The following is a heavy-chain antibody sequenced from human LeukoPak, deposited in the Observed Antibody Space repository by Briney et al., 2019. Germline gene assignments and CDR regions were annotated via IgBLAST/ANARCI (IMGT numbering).Heavy chain of an antibody. CDR1: GGSFSGYY. CDR2: IYHSGST. V-gene: IGHV4-38-2*01. J-gene: IGHJ3*02. D-gene: IGHD3-10*01. Sequence: SETLSLTCAVYGGSFSGYYWGWIRQPPGKGLEWIGSIYHSGSTYYNPSLKSRVTISVDTSKNQFSLKLSSVTAADTAVYYCARRLGSSMVTFDIWGQGTMVTVSS. CDR3: ARRLGSSMVTFDI.